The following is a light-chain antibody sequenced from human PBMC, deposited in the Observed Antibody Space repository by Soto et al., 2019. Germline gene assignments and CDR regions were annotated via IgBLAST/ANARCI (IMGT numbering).Light chain of an antibody. V-gene: IGLV2-23*01. J-gene: IGLJ2*01. CDR2: EGS. CDR3: CSYAGGSARVV. CDR1: SSDVGIYNL. Sequence: QSALTQPASVSGSPGQSITISCTGTSSDVGIYNLVSWYQQFPGIAPKVIIYEGSKRPSGVSSRFSGSKSGNTASLTISGLQAEDEADYYCCSYAGGSARVVFGGGTQLTV.